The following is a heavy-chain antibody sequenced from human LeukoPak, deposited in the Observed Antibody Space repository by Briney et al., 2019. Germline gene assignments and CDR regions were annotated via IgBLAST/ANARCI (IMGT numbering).Heavy chain of an antibody. CDR1: GGSISSSSYY. CDR3: ARPSGMGPAFDI. D-gene: IGHD1-1*01. CDR2: IYYSGST. V-gene: IGHV4-39*07. J-gene: IGHJ3*02. Sequence: SETLSLTCTVSGGSISSSSYYWGWIRQPPGKGLEWIGSIYYSGSTYYNPSLKSRVTISVDTSKNLFSLKLSSVTAADTAAYYCARPSGMGPAFDIWGQGTMVTVSS.